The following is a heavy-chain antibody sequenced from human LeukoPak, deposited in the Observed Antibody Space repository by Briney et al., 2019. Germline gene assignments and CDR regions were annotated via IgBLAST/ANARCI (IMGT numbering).Heavy chain of an antibody. CDR3: ATYYGDLDYFDY. J-gene: IGHJ4*02. D-gene: IGHD4-17*01. Sequence: SETLSLTCTVSGGSISSYYWSWIRQPPGKGLEWIGYIYYSGSTNYNPSLKSRVTISVDTSKNQFSLKLSSVTAADTAVYCCATYYGDLDYFDYWGQGTLVTVSS. CDR2: IYYSGST. V-gene: IGHV4-59*12. CDR1: GGSISSYY.